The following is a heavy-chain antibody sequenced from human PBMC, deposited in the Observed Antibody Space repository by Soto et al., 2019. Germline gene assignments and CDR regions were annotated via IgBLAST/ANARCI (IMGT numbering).Heavy chain of an antibody. CDR2: IIPIFGTA. CDR3: ARDRGGYYSDAFDI. D-gene: IGHD3-22*01. J-gene: IGHJ3*02. Sequence: GASVKVSCKASGGTFSSYAISWVRQAPGQGLEWMGGIIPIFGTANYAQKFQGRVTITADESTSTAYMELSSLRSEDTAVYYCARDRGGYYSDAFDIWGQGTMVTVSS. V-gene: IGHV1-69*13. CDR1: GGTFSSYA.